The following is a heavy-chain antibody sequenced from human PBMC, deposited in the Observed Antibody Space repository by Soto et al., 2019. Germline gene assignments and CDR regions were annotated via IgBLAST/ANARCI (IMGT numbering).Heavy chain of an antibody. Sequence: QVQLQESGPGLVKPSQTLSLTCTVSGGSISSGDYYWSWIRQPPGKGLEWIGYIYYSGSTYYNPSLKSRVTISVDTSKNQFSLKLSSVTAADTAVYYCARAGLRPTNYYYYGMDVWGQGTTVTVSS. CDR3: ARAGLRPTNYYYYGMDV. CDR1: GGSISSGDYY. V-gene: IGHV4-30-4*01. D-gene: IGHD2-2*01. CDR2: IYYSGST. J-gene: IGHJ6*02.